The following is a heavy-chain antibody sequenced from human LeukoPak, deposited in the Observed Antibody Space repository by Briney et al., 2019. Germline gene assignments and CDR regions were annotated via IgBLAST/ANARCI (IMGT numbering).Heavy chain of an antibody. Sequence: GGSLRPSCAASGFTVSSNYMSWVRQAPGKGLEWVSAISDSGGSTYYADSVKGRFTISRDNSKNTLYLQMNSLRAEDTAVYYCAKVPHITMIVVVITGYFDYWGQGTLVTVSS. CDR3: AKVPHITMIVVVITGYFDY. CDR1: GFTVSSNY. D-gene: IGHD3-22*01. CDR2: ISDSGGST. V-gene: IGHV3-23*01. J-gene: IGHJ4*02.